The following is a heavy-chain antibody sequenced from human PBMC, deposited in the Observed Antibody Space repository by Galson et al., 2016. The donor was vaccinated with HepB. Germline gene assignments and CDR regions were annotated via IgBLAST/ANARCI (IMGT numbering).Heavy chain of an antibody. V-gene: IGHV1-69*13. J-gene: IGHJ3*01. Sequence: SVKVSCKASGGTFNTHGLSWVRQAPGQGLEWMGQIIPLFKTTTYAQKFQGRVTLDADESSTTVYMDLRSLTVDDTAVYYCVRDPLDYCRWTYRPSGFDVWGQWTLVFVSS. CDR1: GGTFNTHG. CDR3: VRDPLDYCRWTYRPSGFDV. D-gene: IGHD3-16*02. CDR2: IIPLFKTT.